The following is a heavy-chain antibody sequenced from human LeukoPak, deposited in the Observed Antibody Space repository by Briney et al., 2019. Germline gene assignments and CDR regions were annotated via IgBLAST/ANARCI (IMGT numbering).Heavy chain of an antibody. D-gene: IGHD3-22*01. CDR1: GGSISSSSYY. V-gene: IGHV4-39*07. J-gene: IGHJ5*02. CDR2: IYYSGST. CDR3: AANGYYYDSSGPRFDP. Sequence: SETLSLTCTVSGGSISSSSYYWGWIRQPPGKGLEWIGSIYYSGSTYYNPSLKSRVTISVDTSKNQFSLKLSSVTAADTAVYYCAANGYYYDSSGPRFDPWGQGTLVTVSS.